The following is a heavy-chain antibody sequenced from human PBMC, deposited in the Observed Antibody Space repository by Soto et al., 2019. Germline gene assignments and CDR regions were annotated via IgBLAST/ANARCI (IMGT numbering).Heavy chain of an antibody. J-gene: IGHJ6*03. CDR3: ARGKRFYGSGSYYGDYYMDV. D-gene: IGHD3-10*01. Sequence: TAETLSLTCAVYGGSISGYYWSRIRQPPGKGLEWIGEINHSGSTNYNPSLKSRVTISVDTSKNQFSLKLSSVTAADTAVYYCARGKRFYGSGSYYGDYYMDVWGKGTTVTVSS. CDR2: INHSGST. CDR1: GGSISGYY. V-gene: IGHV4-34*01.